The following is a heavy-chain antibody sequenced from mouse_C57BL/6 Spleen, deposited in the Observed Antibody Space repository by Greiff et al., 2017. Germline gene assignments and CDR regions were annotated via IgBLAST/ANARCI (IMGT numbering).Heavy chain of an antibody. CDR1: GYTFTDYE. CDR3: TSRGIYEGFDY. J-gene: IGHJ2*01. Sequence: VQLQQSGAELVRPGASVTLSCKASGYTFTDYEMHWVKQTPVPGLEWIGAIDPETGGTAYNQKFKGKAILTADKSSSTAYMELRSLTSEDSAVYYCTSRGIYEGFDYWGQGTTRTVSS. CDR2: IDPETGGT. D-gene: IGHD1-1*01. V-gene: IGHV1-15*01.